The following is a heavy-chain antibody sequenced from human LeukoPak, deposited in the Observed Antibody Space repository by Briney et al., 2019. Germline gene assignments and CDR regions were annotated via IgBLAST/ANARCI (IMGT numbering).Heavy chain of an antibody. D-gene: IGHD3-10*01. Sequence: SETLSLTCTVSGGSISSSAYHWGWIRQPPGKGLEWIGTINYGGNTYYNPSLRSRVIISVDTSKNQFSLKLSSVTAADTAVYYCARVRIYGSGSDHFDYWGQGTLVTVSS. CDR1: GGSISSSAYH. J-gene: IGHJ4*02. V-gene: IGHV4-39*07. CDR3: ARVRIYGSGSDHFDY. CDR2: INYGGNT.